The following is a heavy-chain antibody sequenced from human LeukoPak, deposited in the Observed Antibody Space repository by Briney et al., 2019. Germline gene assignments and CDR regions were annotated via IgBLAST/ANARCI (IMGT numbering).Heavy chain of an antibody. Sequence: SETLSLTCTVSGGSISSSSYYWGWIRQPPGKGLEWIGEINHSGSTNYNPSLKSRVTISVDTSKNQFSLKLSSVTAADTAVYYCARGGDYGGNPAYDYWGQGTLVTVSS. V-gene: IGHV4-39*07. J-gene: IGHJ4*02. CDR3: ARGGDYGGNPAYDY. D-gene: IGHD4-23*01. CDR2: INHSGST. CDR1: GGSISSSSYY.